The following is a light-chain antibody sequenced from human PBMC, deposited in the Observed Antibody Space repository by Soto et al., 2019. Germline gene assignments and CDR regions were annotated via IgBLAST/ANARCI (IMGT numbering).Light chain of an antibody. CDR2: GAS. Sequence: EIVMTQSPATLSVSPGERVGLCCSASQSIYDKLAWYQQKPGQTPRLLIYGASSRATGIPDRFSGSGSGTDFTLTISSLQSEDFAVYYCQQYNNWPPWTFGQGTKVDIK. J-gene: IGKJ1*01. CDR3: QQYNNWPPWT. V-gene: IGKV3D-15*01. CDR1: QSIYDK.